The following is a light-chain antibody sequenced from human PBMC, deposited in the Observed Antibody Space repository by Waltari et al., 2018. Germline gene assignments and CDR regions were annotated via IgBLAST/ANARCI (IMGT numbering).Light chain of an antibody. CDR1: QDIAKY. CDR3: QQFQTFTT. Sequence: DIQLTQSPSSLSASVGDRVTITCQASQDIAKYLNWYQQKPGKATKLLIYGASSLEGGVPSRFSGSGSGTYFTFTISGLQTEDFATYYCQQFQTFTTFGQGTRLEIK. CDR2: GAS. J-gene: IGKJ5*01. V-gene: IGKV1-33*01.